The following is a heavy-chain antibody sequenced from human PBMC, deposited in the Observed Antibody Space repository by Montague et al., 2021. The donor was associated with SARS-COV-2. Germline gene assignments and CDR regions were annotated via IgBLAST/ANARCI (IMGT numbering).Heavy chain of an antibody. CDR3: ARLLRSCTNGVCRTYYYYALDV. D-gene: IGHD2-8*01. CDR2: IYYSGST. Sequence: SETLSLTCTVSGGSISGFYWSWIRQSPGRGLEWIGYIYYSGSTKYNPSLESRVAVSVDRSKNQVSLKLTSVTAADTAVYYCARLLRSCTNGVCRTYYYYALDVWGQGTTVTVSS. V-gene: IGHV4-59*01. J-gene: IGHJ6*02. CDR1: GGSISGFY.